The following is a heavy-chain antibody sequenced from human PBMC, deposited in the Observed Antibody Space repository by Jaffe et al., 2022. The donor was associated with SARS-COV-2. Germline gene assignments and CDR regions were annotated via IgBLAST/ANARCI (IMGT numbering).Heavy chain of an antibody. J-gene: IGHJ4*02. CDR3: ARGLSDCSGGSCQYYFDY. Sequence: QLQLQESGSGLVKPSQTLSLTCAVSGGSISSGGYSWSWIRQPPGKGLEWIGYIYHSGSTYYNPSLKSRVTISVDRSKNQFSLKLSSVTAADTAVYYCARGLSDCSGGSCQYYFDYWGQGTLVTVSS. D-gene: IGHD2-15*01. V-gene: IGHV4-30-2*01. CDR1: GGSISSGGYS. CDR2: IYHSGST.